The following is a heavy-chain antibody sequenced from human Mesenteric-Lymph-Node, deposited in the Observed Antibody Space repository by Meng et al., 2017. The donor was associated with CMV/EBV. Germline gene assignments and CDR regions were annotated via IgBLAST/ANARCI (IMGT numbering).Heavy chain of an antibody. Sequence: KVAGKASGDTFTSYAMHGVRQAPGQRLEWMGWINAGNGNTKYSQKFQGRVTITRDTSASTAYMELSSLRSEDTAVYYCARSHHGMMDYWGQGTLVTVSS. CDR1: GDTFTSYA. V-gene: IGHV1-3*01. J-gene: IGHJ4*02. D-gene: IGHD1-14*01. CDR2: INAGNGNT. CDR3: ARSHHGMMDY.